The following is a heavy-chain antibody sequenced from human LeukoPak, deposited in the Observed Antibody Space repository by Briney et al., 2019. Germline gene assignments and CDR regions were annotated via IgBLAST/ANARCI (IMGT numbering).Heavy chain of an antibody. D-gene: IGHD3-3*01. CDR1: GFTFSSYA. J-gene: IGHJ4*02. CDR2: IGTAGDT. CDR3: ARVRVTIFGVEYFDY. Sequence: GGSLRLSCAASGFTFSSYAMSWVRQATGKGLEWVSAIGTAGDTYYPGSVKGRFTISRENAKNSLYLQMNSLRAGDTAVYYCARVRVTIFGVEYFDYWGQGTLVTVSS. V-gene: IGHV3-13*01.